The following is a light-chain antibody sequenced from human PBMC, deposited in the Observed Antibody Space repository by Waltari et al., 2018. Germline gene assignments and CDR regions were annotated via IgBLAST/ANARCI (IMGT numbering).Light chain of an antibody. J-gene: IGKJ2*01. CDR1: QSISGY. CDR2: AAS. V-gene: IGKV1-39*01. Sequence: DIQMTQSPSSRPASLGAEATTSCRASQSISGYLNWYQQKPGKAPKLLIYAASTLQSGVPSRFSGSGSGTDFTLTISSLQPEDFSTYYCQQSYSTPRTFGQGTKLDIK. CDR3: QQSYSTPRT.